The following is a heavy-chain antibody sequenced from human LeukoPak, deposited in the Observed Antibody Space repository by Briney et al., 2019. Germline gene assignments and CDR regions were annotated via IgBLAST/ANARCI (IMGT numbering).Heavy chain of an antibody. CDR2: IYYSGST. J-gene: IGHJ6*02. CDR3: ALGYCSSTSCQTGYYYGMDV. CDR1: GGSISSYY. Sequence: SETLSLTCTVSGGSISSYYWSWIRQPPGKGLEWIGYIYYSGSTNYNPPLKSRVTISVDTSKNQFSLKLSSVTAADTAVYYCALGYCSSTSCQTGYYYGMDVWGQGTTVTVSS. D-gene: IGHD2-2*01. V-gene: IGHV4-59*12.